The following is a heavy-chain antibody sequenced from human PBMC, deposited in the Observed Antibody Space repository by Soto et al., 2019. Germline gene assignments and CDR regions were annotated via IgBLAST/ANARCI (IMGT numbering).Heavy chain of an antibody. D-gene: IGHD2-21*02. CDR2: IIPIFGTA. J-gene: IGHJ6*02. CDR1: GGSFSSYP. V-gene: IGHV1-69*13. CDR3: ARLVVVTATSYYYYGMDV. Sequence: SVKVSCKASGGSFSSYPISWVRKAPGQGLEWMGGIIPIFGTANYAQKFQGRVTITADESTSTAYMELSSLRSEDTAVYYCARLVVVTATSYYYYGMDVWGQGTTVTVSS.